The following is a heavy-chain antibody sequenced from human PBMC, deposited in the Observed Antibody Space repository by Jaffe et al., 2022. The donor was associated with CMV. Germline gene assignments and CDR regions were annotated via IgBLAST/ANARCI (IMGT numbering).Heavy chain of an antibody. J-gene: IGHJ4*02. V-gene: IGHV2-70*15. D-gene: IGHD1-26*01. Sequence: QVTLRESGPALVKPTQTLTLTCTFSGFSLSTSGMCVSWIRQPPGKALEWLARIDWDDDKYYSTSLKTRLTISKDTSKNQVVLTMTNMDPVDTATYYCARIDLGATRVTYFDYWGQGTLVTVSS. CDR1: GFSLSTSGMC. CDR3: ARIDLGATRVTYFDY. CDR2: IDWDDDK.